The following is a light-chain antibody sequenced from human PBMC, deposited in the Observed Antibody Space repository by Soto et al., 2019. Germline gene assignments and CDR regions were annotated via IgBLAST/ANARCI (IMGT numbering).Light chain of an antibody. CDR3: QQYGTSPRT. CDR2: DTS. V-gene: IGKV3-20*01. CDR1: QSVGTLY. J-gene: IGKJ1*01. Sequence: IVLTQSPVTLSLSPGDRTTLSCRASQSVGTLYLAWYQQKPGQAPRLLISDTSTRTTGLPDRFSGSESGTDFTLTISRLEPEDVAVYYCQQYGTSPRTYGQGTRV.